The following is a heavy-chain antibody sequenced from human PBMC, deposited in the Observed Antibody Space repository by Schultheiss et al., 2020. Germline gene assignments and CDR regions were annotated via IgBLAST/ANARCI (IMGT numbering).Heavy chain of an antibody. V-gene: IGHV4-61*01. CDR2: IYYSGST. D-gene: IGHD1-7*01. CDR3: ARYETGTTGYHGMDV. CDR1: GGSVSSGSYW. J-gene: IGHJ6*02. Sequence: SETLSLTCTVSGGSVSSGSYWWSWIRQPPGKGLEWIGYIYYSGSTNYKPSLKSRVTISVDTSKNQFSLKLSSVTAADTAVYYCARYETGTTGYHGMDVWGQGTTVTVSS.